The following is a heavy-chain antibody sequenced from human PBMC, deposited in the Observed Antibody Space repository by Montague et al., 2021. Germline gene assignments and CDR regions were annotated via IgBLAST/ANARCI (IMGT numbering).Heavy chain of an antibody. J-gene: IGHJ4*02. CDR2: INTDGSDE. Sequence: SLRLSCALSGFTFSRYWMHWVRQPPGKGLEWMSYINTDGSDERYADSVKGRFTISRDRARNMLYLQMDSLRVEDTAVYYCATVGAAAEERYWGQGTLVTVSS. CDR1: GFTFSRYW. D-gene: IGHD6-13*01. V-gene: IGHV3-74*01. CDR3: ATVGAAAEERY.